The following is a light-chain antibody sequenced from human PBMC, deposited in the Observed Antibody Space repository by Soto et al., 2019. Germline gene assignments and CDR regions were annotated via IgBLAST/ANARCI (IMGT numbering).Light chain of an antibody. J-gene: IGKJ5*01. CDR2: GAS. CDR3: QQYSNWPT. Sequence: ERVMTQSPATLSVSPGERATLSCRASQSVGSNLAWYQQKPGQAPRLLIFGASSRATGVPARFSGSGSGREFTLTISSLQSEDSALYYCQQYSNWPTFGQGTRLEIK. V-gene: IGKV3-15*01. CDR1: QSVGSN.